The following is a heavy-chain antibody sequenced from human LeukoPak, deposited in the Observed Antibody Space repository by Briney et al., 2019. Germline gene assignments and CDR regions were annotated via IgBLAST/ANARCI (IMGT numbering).Heavy chain of an antibody. CDR3: AKDRIRGDSY. D-gene: IGHD2-21*01. Sequence: PGGPLRLSCAASGFTFSNYAMTWVRQAPGKGLEWVSSVNGSGDSPYYADSVKGRFTISRDNSKNTLYLQMNSLRAEDTAVYYCAKDRIRGDSYWGQGTLVTVSS. CDR2: VNGSGDSP. CDR1: GFTFSNYA. J-gene: IGHJ4*02. V-gene: IGHV3-23*01.